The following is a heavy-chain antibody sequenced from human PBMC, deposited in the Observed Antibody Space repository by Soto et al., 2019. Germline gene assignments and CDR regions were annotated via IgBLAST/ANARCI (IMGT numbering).Heavy chain of an antibody. J-gene: IGHJ5*02. CDR3: ARDMRTDDYGDYDSSDLFDP. CDR1: GFTFSSYE. V-gene: IGHV3-48*03. D-gene: IGHD4-17*01. CDR2: ISSSGSTI. Sequence: EVQLVESGGGLVQPGGSLRLSCAASGFTFSSYEMNWVRQAPGKGLEWVSYISSSGSTIYYADSVKGRFTISRDNAKNSLYLQRNSLRAVDTAVYYCARDMRTDDYGDYDSSDLFDPWGQGTLVTVSS.